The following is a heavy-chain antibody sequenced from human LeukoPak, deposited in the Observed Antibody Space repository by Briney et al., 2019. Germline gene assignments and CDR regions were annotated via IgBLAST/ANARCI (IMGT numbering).Heavy chain of an antibody. V-gene: IGHV4-34*01. CDR3: ARHEGGTFSSSWYVFDY. J-gene: IGHJ4*02. CDR2: INHSGST. CDR1: GGSFSGYY. D-gene: IGHD6-13*01. Sequence: KPSETLSLTCAVYGGSFSGYYWSWIRQPPGKGLEWIGEINHSGSTNYNPSLKSRVTISVDTSKNQFSLKLSSVTAADTAVYYCARHEGGTFSSSWYVFDYWGQGTLVTVSS.